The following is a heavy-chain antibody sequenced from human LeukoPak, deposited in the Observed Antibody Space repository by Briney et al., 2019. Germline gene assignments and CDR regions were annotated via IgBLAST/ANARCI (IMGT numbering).Heavy chain of an antibody. D-gene: IGHD6-13*01. J-gene: IGHJ4*02. CDR1: GGSISSYY. Sequence: SETLSLTCTVSGGSISSYYWSWIRQPAGKGLEWIGRIYTSGSTNYNPSLKSRVTMSVDTSKNQLSLKLSSVTAADTAVYYCARSGGLYSSSSANDYWGQGTLVTVSS. CDR3: ARSGGLYSSSSANDY. CDR2: IYTSGST. V-gene: IGHV4-4*07.